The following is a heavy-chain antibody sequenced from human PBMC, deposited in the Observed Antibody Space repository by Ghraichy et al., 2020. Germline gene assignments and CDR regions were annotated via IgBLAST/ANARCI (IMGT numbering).Heavy chain of an antibody. CDR1: GGSISSSSYY. J-gene: IGHJ5*02. Sequence: ETLSLTCTVSGGSISSSSYYWGWIRQPPGKGLEWIGSIYYSGSTYYNPSLKSRVTISVDTSKNQFSLKLSSVTAADTAVYYCARSPNRAPNWFDPWGQGTLVTVSS. CDR2: IYYSGST. V-gene: IGHV4-39*01. D-gene: IGHD2/OR15-2a*01. CDR3: ARSPNRAPNWFDP.